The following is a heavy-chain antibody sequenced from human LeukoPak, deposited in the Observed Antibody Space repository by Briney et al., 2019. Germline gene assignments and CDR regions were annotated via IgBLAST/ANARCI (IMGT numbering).Heavy chain of an antibody. CDR2: IYYSGST. CDR1: GGSISSSSYY. Sequence: SETLSLTCTVSGGSISSSSYYWGWIRQPPGKGLEWIGSIYYSGSTYYNPSLKSRVTISVDTSKNQFSLKLSSVTAADTAAYYCARLDTTVVEIDYWGQGTLVTVSS. V-gene: IGHV4-39*01. D-gene: IGHD4-23*01. CDR3: ARLDTTVVEIDY. J-gene: IGHJ4*02.